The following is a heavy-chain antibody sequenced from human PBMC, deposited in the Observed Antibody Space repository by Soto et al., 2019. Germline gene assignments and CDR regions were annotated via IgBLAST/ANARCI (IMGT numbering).Heavy chain of an antibody. V-gene: IGHV3-64D*08. Sequence: GGSLRLSCSASGFTFSSSDMHWVRQAPGKGLQYVSAISSSGGSTYYADSSVQDRFTISRDNSMNTLYLQMSSLRAEDTAVYYCVRKEGSCGGGSCYYEYWGQGTVVTVSS. D-gene: IGHD2-15*01. CDR2: ISSSGGST. CDR3: VRKEGSCGGGSCYYEY. J-gene: IGHJ4*02. CDR1: GFTFSSSD.